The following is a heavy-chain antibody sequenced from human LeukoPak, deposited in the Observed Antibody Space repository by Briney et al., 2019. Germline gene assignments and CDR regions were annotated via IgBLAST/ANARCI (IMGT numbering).Heavy chain of an antibody. J-gene: IGHJ4*02. V-gene: IGHV3-23*01. CDR2: ISDRGGST. Sequence: PGGSLRLSCAASGFTFSSYAMSWVRQAPGKGLEWVSAISDRGGSTYYADSVKGRFTISRDNSKNTLYLQMNSLRAEDTAVYYCAKVHDYGDTPPFDCWGQGTLVTVSS. CDR3: AKVHDYGDTPPFDC. CDR1: GFTFSSYA. D-gene: IGHD4-17*01.